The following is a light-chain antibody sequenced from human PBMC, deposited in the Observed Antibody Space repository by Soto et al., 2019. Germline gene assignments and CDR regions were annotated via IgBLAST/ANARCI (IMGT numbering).Light chain of an antibody. V-gene: IGLV1-44*01. CDR3: AAWDDSVNGPV. CDR1: SSNIGSNS. J-gene: IGLJ2*01. CDR2: TNN. Sequence: QSVLTQPPSTSGTPGQKVTISCSGSSSNIGSNSVNWYQQFPGTAPKLLIYTNNQRPSGVPDRFSGSKSGTSASLAIRGLQSEDEAEYYCAAWDDSVNGPVFGGGTKLTVL.